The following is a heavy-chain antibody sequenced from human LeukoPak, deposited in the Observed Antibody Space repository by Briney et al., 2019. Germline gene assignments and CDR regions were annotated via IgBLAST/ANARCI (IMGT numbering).Heavy chain of an antibody. D-gene: IGHD6-19*01. CDR1: GGTFTSYG. CDR3: ARDGGYSSGWFVVEFDY. CDR2: ISAYNGNT. J-gene: IGHJ4*02. V-gene: IGHV1-18*01. Sequence: ASVKVSCKASGGTFTSYGISWVRQAPGQGLEWMGRISAYNGNTNYAQKLQGRVTMTTDTSTSTAYMELRSLRSDDTAVYYCARDGGYSSGWFVVEFDYWGQGTLVTVPS.